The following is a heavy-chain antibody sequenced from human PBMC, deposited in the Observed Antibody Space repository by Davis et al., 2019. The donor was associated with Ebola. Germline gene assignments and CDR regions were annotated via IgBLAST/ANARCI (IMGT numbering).Heavy chain of an antibody. Sequence: GESLKISCKGSGYDFTSSWIAWVRLMPGKGLEWMGIIFPRDSDTRYSPSFQGQVTISVDKSINTAYVHWGSLKASDNAMYYCARGEDNRGWTSGWWFDSWGQGTRVTVSS. J-gene: IGHJ5*01. CDR3: ARGEDNRGWTSGWWFDS. CDR1: GYDFTSSW. D-gene: IGHD6-19*01. CDR2: IFPRDSDT. V-gene: IGHV5-51*01.